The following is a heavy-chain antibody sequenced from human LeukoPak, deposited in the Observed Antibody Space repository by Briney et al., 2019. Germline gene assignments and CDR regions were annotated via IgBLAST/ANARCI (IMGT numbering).Heavy chain of an antibody. D-gene: IGHD1-14*01. CDR2: IHSSSGSI. V-gene: IGHV3-21*01. CDR3: ARDLTWDAFDI. J-gene: IGHJ3*02. Sequence: GSLRLSCAASGFNFTNYNMNWVRQAPGNGLEWVSSIHSSSGSIYYADSLKGRFTISRDNAKNSLYLQMNSLRAEDTAVYYCARDLTWDAFDIWGQGTMVTVSS. CDR1: GFNFTNYN.